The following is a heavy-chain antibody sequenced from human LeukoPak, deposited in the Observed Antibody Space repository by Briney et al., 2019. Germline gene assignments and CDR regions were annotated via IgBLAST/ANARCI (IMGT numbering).Heavy chain of an antibody. Sequence: GGSLRLSCAASGFTFCDYAMRWVRQAPGKGLEWVSAISGVSGSTTIYAASGKGRFTVSRDNSKNRLYLQMKNLKAEDTAVYYCAKNFGSGRGVPYGMDVWGQGTTVTV. J-gene: IGHJ6*02. CDR3: AKNFGSGRGVPYGMDV. D-gene: IGHD3-10*01. CDR2: ISGVSGSTT. CDR1: GFTFCDYA. V-gene: IGHV3-23*01.